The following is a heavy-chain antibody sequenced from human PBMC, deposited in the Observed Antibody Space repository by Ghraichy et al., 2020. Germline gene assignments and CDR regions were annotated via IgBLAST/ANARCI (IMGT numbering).Heavy chain of an antibody. CDR3: ARGDYTLKGGMDV. CDR1: GGSFSGYY. CDR2: INHSGST. Sequence: SETLSLTCAVYGGSFSGYYWSWIRQPPGKGLEWIGEINHSGSTNYNPSLKSRVTISVDTSKNQFSLKLSSVTAADTAVYYCARGDYTLKGGMDVWGQGTTVTVSS. J-gene: IGHJ6*02. V-gene: IGHV4-34*01. D-gene: IGHD4-11*01.